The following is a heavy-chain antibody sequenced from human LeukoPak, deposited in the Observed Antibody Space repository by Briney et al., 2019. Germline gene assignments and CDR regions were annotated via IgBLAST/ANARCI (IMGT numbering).Heavy chain of an antibody. Sequence: SETLSLTCTVSGDSINSYYWTWIRQPPGKGLEWIGYIYYSGSTNYNPSLKSRVTISVDTSKNQFSLKLSSVTAADTAVYYCARGKTYYDISKDAFDIWGQGTMVAVSS. CDR3: ARGKTYYDISKDAFDI. V-gene: IGHV4-59*01. CDR2: IYYSGST. J-gene: IGHJ3*02. D-gene: IGHD3-22*01. CDR1: GDSINSYY.